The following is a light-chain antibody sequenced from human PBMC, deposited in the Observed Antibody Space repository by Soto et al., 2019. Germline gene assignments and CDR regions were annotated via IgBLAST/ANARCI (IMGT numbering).Light chain of an antibody. CDR1: QSVSSS. CDR3: QQYNDWPTWT. J-gene: IGKJ1*01. V-gene: IGKV3-15*01. CDR2: GAS. Sequence: ELVMTQSPATLSVSPGERVTLSCRASQSVSSSLAWYQQKPGQAPRLLIYGASTRATGIPARFSGSGSGTEFTLTISSLQAEDSAVYFCQQYNDWPTWTFGQGTKVDIK.